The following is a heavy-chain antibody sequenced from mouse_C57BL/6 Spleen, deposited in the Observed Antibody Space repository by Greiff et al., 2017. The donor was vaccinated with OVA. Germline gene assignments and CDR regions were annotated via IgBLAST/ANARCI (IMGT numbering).Heavy chain of an antibody. CDR3: ARGTFYYAMDY. J-gene: IGHJ4*01. CDR2: IDPSDSET. CDR1: GYTFTSYW. D-gene: IGHD3-3*01. V-gene: IGHV1-52*01. Sequence: QVQLQQPGAELVRPGSSVKLSCKASGYTFTSYWMHWVKQRPLQGLEWIGNIDPSDSETHYNQKFKDKATLTVDKSSSTAYMQLSSLTSEDSAVYYCARGTFYYAMDYWGQGTSVTVSS.